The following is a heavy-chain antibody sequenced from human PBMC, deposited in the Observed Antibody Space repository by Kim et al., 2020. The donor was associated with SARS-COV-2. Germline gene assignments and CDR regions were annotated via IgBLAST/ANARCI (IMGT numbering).Heavy chain of an antibody. Sequence: YNPSRTSRVTISVDTSKNQLPLKLMSVTAADTAVYYWARVWGIMYYYFDTWGQGTLVTVSS. D-gene: IGHD3-16*01. V-gene: IGHV4-31*02. J-gene: IGHJ4*02. CDR3: ARVWGIMYYYFDT.